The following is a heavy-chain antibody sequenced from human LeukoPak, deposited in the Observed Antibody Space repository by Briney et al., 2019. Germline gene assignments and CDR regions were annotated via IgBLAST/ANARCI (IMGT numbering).Heavy chain of an antibody. V-gene: IGHV3-21*05. CDR1: GLTLSSYS. D-gene: IGHD1-26*01. Sequence: GGSLRLSCAASGLTLSSYSMNWVRQAPGKGLEWVSYITSSGYYTNYGDSVKGRFTMSRDNAKKSLYLQMDSLRAEDTAVYYCARHIRSYFAFDIWGQGTMVTVSS. CDR3: ARHIRSYFAFDI. J-gene: IGHJ3*02. CDR2: ITSSGYYT.